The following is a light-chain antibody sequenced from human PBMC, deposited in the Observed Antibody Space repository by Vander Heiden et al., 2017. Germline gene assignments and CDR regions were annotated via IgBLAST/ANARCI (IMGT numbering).Light chain of an antibody. V-gene: IGKV3-20*01. CDR1: QSVSSSY. J-gene: IGKJ2*01. CDR3: QQDGSSPPYT. Sequence: EIVLTQSPGTLSLSPGERATLSCRASQSVSSSYLDWYQQKPGQAPRLLIYGASSRATGIPDRFSGSGSGTDFTLTISRLEPEDFAVYYCQQDGSSPPYTFGQGTKLEIK. CDR2: GAS.